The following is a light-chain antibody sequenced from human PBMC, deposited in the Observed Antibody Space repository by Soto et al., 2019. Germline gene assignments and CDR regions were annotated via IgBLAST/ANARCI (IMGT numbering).Light chain of an antibody. CDR3: QQYNNWPPLYT. J-gene: IGKJ2*01. CDR2: GAS. V-gene: IGKV3-15*01. CDR1: QSVSSN. Sequence: EIVMTQSPATLSVSPGERATLSCRASQSVSSNLAWYQQKPGQAPRLLIYGASTRATGIPSRFSGSGSGTGFTLTISSLQSEDFAVYYCQQYNNWPPLYTFGQGNKLEIK.